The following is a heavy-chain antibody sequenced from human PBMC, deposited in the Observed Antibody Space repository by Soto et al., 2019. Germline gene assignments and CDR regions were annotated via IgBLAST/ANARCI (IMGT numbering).Heavy chain of an antibody. V-gene: IGHV3-30*03. Sequence: VGSLRLSCAASGFNFGVFGMHWVRQAPGKGLEWLSVLSYEGSEEYYADSVRGRFTISRDNSKNTLFLQMDSLRVDDTGAYYCALTRRSSLLEVAGPGFEYWGQGTLVTVSS. CDR1: GFNFGVFG. CDR2: LSYEGSEE. CDR3: ALTRRSSLLEVAGPGFEY. J-gene: IGHJ4*02. D-gene: IGHD6-19*01.